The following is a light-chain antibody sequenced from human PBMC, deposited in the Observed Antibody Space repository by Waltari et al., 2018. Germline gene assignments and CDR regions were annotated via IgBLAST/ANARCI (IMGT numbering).Light chain of an antibody. CDR2: ENT. CDR1: SPNSGTNY. Sequence: QSVLTQPPSVSAAPGQRVTIPCPGGSPNSGTNYVYWYRQFPGTAPKLLIYENTERPSGIPGRFSGSKSGTSATLDITGLQAGDEADYYCGTWDSSLSGAVFGGGTHLTVL. V-gene: IGLV1-51*02. CDR3: GTWDSSLSGAV. J-gene: IGLJ7*01.